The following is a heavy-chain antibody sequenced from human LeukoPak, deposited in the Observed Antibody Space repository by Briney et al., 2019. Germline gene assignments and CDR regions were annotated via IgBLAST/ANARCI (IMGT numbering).Heavy chain of an antibody. D-gene: IGHD5-18*01. CDR3: ARVDTAQADY. CDR1: GFTFSDWN. Sequence: GGSLRLSCAASGFTFSDWNMNWVRQAPGKGLEWVSSISSRSSYIYYADPVKGRFTISRDNAQNLLFLQMDSLRAEDTAVYYCARVDTAQADYWGHGILVIVSA. CDR2: ISSRSSYI. J-gene: IGHJ4*01. V-gene: IGHV3-21*06.